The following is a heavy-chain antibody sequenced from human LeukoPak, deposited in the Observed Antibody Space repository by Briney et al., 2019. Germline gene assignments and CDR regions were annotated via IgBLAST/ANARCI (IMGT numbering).Heavy chain of an antibody. CDR2: INHSGST. CDR1: GGSFSGYY. V-gene: IGHV4-34*01. J-gene: IGHJ4*02. Sequence: SETLSLTCAVYGGSFSGYYWSWIRQPPGKGLEWIGEINHSGSTNYNPSLKSRVTISVDTSENQFSLKLSSVTAADTAVYYCAKTTYSSSWYGYFDYWGQGTLVTVSS. D-gene: IGHD6-13*01. CDR3: AKTTYSSSWYGYFDY.